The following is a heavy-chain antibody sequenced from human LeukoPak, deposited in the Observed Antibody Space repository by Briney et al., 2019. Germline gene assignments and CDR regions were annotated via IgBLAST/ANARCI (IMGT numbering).Heavy chain of an antibody. V-gene: IGHV3-23*01. D-gene: IGHD3-22*01. J-gene: IGHJ4*02. CDR1: GFTFSSYA. CDR3: AKDRNYYDSSAYYDY. CDR2: VSSSGDST. Sequence: GGSLRLSCAASGFTFSSYAVSWVRQAPGKGLEWVSSVSSSGDSTYYADSVKGRFTISRDNSKNTLYLQMNSLRAEDTAVYYCAKDRNYYDSSAYYDYWGQGTLVTVSS.